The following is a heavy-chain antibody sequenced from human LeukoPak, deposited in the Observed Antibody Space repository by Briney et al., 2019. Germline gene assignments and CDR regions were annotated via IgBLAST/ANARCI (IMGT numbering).Heavy chain of an antibody. J-gene: IGHJ4*02. CDR3: AKGLLYGYYADS. V-gene: IGHV3-30*18. D-gene: IGHD4-17*01. CDR2: ISYDGSNK. Sequence: GGSLRLSCAASGFTFSSYGMHWVRQAPGKGLEWVAVISYDGSNKYYADSVKGRFTISRDNSKNTLYLQMNSLRAEDTAVYYCAKGLLYGYYADSWGRGTLVTVSS. CDR1: GFTFSSYG.